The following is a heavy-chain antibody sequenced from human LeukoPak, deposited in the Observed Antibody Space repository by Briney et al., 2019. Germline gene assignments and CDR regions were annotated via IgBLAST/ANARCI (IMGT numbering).Heavy chain of an antibody. CDR2: IIPIFGTA. CDR3: AREGGGYMNYGGRSYYFDY. CDR1: GGTFSSYA. V-gene: IGHV1-69*05. Sequence: PWASVKVSCKASGGTFSSYAISWVRQAPGQGLEWMGGIIPIFGTANYAQKFQGRVTITTDESTSTAYMELSSLRSEDTAVYYCAREGGGYMNYGGRSYYFDYWGQGTLVTVSS. J-gene: IGHJ4*02. D-gene: IGHD5-24*01.